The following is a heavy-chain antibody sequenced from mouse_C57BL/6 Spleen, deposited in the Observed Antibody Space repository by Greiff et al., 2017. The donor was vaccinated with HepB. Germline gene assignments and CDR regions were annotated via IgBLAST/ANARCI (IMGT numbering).Heavy chain of an antibody. D-gene: IGHD3-2*02. CDR2: ISYDGSN. Sequence: EVQLQQSGPGLVKPSQSLSLTCSVTGYSITSGYYWNWIRQFPGNKLEWMGYISYDGSNNYNPSLKNRISITRDTSKNQFFLKLNSVTTEDTATYYCARGGDSSGWFAYWGQGTLVTVSA. CDR3: ARGGDSSGWFAY. J-gene: IGHJ3*01. CDR1: GYSITSGYY. V-gene: IGHV3-6*01.